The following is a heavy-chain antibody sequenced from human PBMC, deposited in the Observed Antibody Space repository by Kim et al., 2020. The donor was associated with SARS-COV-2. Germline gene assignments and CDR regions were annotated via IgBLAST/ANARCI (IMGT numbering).Heavy chain of an antibody. CDR2: ISSDSASI. CDR3: AREVSIEAAGTGGSRHYYGMDV. J-gene: IGHJ6*02. V-gene: IGHV3-9*01. D-gene: IGHD6-13*01. CDR1: GFSFNDYA. Sequence: GGSLRLSCAASGFSFNDYAMSWVRQAPGKGLEWVSCISSDSASIYYSDSVKGRFTISRDNAKNSLYLQMNSLRAEDTALYYCAREVSIEAAGTGGSRHYYGMDVRGQGTTVTVSS.